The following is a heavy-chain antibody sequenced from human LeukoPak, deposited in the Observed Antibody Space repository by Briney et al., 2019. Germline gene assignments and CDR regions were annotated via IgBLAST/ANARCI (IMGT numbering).Heavy chain of an antibody. CDR3: AREGVAARPWLDYCYYYMDV. V-gene: IGHV3-66*02. CDR2: IYSGGST. Sequence: GGSLRLSCAASGFTVGSNYMSWVRQAPGKGLEWVSVIYSGGSTYYADSVKSRFTISRDNSKNTLYLQMNSLRAEDTALYYCAREGVAARPWLDYCYYYMDVWGKGTTVTVSS. J-gene: IGHJ6*03. D-gene: IGHD6-6*01. CDR1: GFTVGSNY.